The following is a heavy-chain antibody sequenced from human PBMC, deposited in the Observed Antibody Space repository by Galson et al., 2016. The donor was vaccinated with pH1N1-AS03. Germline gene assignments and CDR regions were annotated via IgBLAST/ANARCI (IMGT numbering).Heavy chain of an antibody. V-gene: IGHV5-51*01. CDR2: IYPGDSHA. Sequence: QSGAEVKKPGESLKISCKGSGYNFDTYYIAWVRQMPGKGLEWIGVIYPGDSHARYSPSFRGQVTISADKSINTAYLPWSSLKASDTAMYYCARATGTAGGVDYWGQGTLVSVSS. CDR3: ARATGTAGGVDY. D-gene: IGHD1-1*01. CDR1: GYNFDTYY. J-gene: IGHJ4*02.